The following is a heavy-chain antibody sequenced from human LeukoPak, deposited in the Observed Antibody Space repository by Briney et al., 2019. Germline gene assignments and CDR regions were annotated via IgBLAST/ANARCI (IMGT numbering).Heavy chain of an antibody. CDR1: GFTFSTYG. CDR2: IGHGGTP. Sequence: GGSLRLSCAASGFTFSTYGMSWVRQAPGKGLEWVSNIGHGGTPYYADSVRGRLTISRDNSKNTLHLQMNSLRAEDTAVYYCAKVMSPTWRGGTYTLDVWGQGTTVTVSS. V-gene: IGHV3-23*01. J-gene: IGHJ6*02. D-gene: IGHD1-26*01. CDR3: AKVMSPTWRGGTYTLDV.